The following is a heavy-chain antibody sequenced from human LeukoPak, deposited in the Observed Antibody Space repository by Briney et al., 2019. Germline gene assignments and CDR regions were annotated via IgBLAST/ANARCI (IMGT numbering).Heavy chain of an antibody. Sequence: SETLSLTCTVSGCTISSYYWSWIRQPPGKGLEWIGYIYYSGSTNYNASLKSRVTISVDTSKNQFSLKLSSVTAADTAVYYCASVPAAEGSGKLYYGMDVWGQGTTVTVSS. J-gene: IGHJ6*02. CDR3: ASVPAAEGSGKLYYGMDV. CDR2: IYYSGST. CDR1: GCTISSYY. D-gene: IGHD3-10*01. V-gene: IGHV4-59*08.